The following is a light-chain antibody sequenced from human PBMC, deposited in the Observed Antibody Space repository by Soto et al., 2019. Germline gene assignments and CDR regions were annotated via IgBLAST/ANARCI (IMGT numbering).Light chain of an antibody. CDR2: LGS. J-gene: IGKJ4*01. Sequence: DIVMTQSPLSLPVTPGEPASISCRSSQSLLHSNGYNYLDWYLQKPGQSPQLLIYLGSNRASGVPDRFSGSGSGTDFTLKISRVEAEDVGVYYCMQAIRPLTFGGGTKVEIK. CDR1: QSLLHSNGYNY. CDR3: MQAIRPLT. V-gene: IGKV2-28*01.